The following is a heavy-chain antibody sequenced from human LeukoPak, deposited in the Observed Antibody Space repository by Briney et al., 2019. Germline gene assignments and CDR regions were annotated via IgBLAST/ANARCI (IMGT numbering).Heavy chain of an antibody. D-gene: IGHD2-15*01. J-gene: IGHJ6*03. CDR3: AKRGGGSPTLGYYYYYMDV. CDR2: IRYDGSNK. V-gene: IGHV3-30*02. Sequence: GGSLRLSCAASGFTFSSYGMHWVRQAPGKGLEWVAFIRYDGSNKYYADSVKGRFTISRDNSKNTLYLQMNSLRAEDTAVYYCAKRGGGSPTLGYYYYYMDVWGKGTTVTVSS. CDR1: GFTFSSYG.